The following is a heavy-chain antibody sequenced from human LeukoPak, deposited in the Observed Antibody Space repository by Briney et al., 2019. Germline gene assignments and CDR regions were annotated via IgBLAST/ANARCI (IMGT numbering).Heavy chain of an antibody. Sequence: ASVKVSCKASGYTFTSYYMHWVRQAPGQGLEWMGIINPSGGSTSYAQKFQGRVTMTRDMSTSTVYMELSSLRSGDTAVYYCARSFSPTQGIAAAGLWGQGTLVTVSS. V-gene: IGHV1-46*01. D-gene: IGHD6-13*01. J-gene: IGHJ4*02. CDR1: GYTFTSYY. CDR2: INPSGGST. CDR3: ARSFSPTQGIAAAGL.